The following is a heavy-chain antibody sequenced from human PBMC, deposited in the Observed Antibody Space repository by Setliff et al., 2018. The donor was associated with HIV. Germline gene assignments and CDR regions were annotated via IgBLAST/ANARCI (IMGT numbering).Heavy chain of an antibody. CDR2: FDPEHDKT. D-gene: IGHD2-2*01. V-gene: IGHV1-24*01. Sequence: GASVKVSCKVSAYTLTDLSIHWVRQAPGRGLEWMGGFDPEHDKTIYAQKFQGRVTMTEDTSTDTAYMELNSLRSEDTAGYYCASPQGANQLLWSFDYWGQGTLVTVSS. CDR1: AYTLTDLS. CDR3: ASPQGANQLLWSFDY. J-gene: IGHJ4*02.